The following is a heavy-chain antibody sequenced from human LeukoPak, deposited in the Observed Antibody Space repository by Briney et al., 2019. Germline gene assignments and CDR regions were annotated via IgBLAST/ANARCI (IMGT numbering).Heavy chain of an antibody. CDR2: IYYSGST. CDR3: ARLTVEDYFDY. J-gene: IGHJ4*02. CDR1: GGSISSSSYY. Sequence: PSETLSLTCTVSGGSISSSSYYWGWIRQPPGKGLEWIGSIYYSGSTYYNPSLKSRVTISVDTSKNQFSLKLSSVTAADTAVYYCARLTVEDYFDYWGQGTLVTVSS. V-gene: IGHV4-39*01. D-gene: IGHD4-23*01.